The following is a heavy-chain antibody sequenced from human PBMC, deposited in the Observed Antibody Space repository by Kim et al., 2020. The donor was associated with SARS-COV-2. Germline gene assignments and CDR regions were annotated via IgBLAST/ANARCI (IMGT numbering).Heavy chain of an antibody. CDR2: IYYSGST. D-gene: IGHD3-10*01. J-gene: IGHJ4*02. CDR3: ARAIGVWFGDSGYYFDY. Sequence: SETLSLTCTVSGGSISSYYWSWIRQPPGKGLEWIGYIYYSGSTNYNPSLKSRVTISVDTSKNQFSLKLSSVTAADTAVYYCARAIGVWFGDSGYYFDYWGQGTLVTVSS. CDR1: GGSISSYY. V-gene: IGHV4-59*13.